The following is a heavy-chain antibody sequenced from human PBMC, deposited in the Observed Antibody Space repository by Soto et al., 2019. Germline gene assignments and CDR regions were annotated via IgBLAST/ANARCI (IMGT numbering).Heavy chain of an antibody. Sequence: QVQLQQWGAGLLKPSETLSLTCAVYGGSFSGYYWTWIRQPPGTGLEWIGEINHSGSTNYNPSLKSRGTTTGGTPKDQFSLKLTSVAAADPGLYYCARDKITGLFDYWGQGTLVTVSS. J-gene: IGHJ4*02. D-gene: IGHD2-8*02. CDR2: INHSGST. V-gene: IGHV4-34*01. CDR3: ARDKITGLFDY. CDR1: GGSFSGYY.